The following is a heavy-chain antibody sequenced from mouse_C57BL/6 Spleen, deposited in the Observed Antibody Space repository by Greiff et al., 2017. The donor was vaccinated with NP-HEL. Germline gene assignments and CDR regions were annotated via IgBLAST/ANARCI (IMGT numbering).Heavy chain of an antibody. CDR3: TRSDSGY. J-gene: IGHJ2*01. CDR2: IDPETGGT. V-gene: IGHV1-15*01. CDR1: GYTFTDYE. Sequence: QVQLKHSGAELVRPGASVTLSCKASGYTFTDYEMHWVKQTPVHGLEWIGAIDPETGGTAYNQKFKGKAILTADKSSSTAYMELRSLTSEDSAVYYCTRSDSGYWGQGTTLTVSS. D-gene: IGHD3-2*02.